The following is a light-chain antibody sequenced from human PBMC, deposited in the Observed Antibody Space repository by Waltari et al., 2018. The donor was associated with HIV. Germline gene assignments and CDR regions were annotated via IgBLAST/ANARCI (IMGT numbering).Light chain of an antibody. Sequence: DIVMTQSPHSLALSLGERATINCKSSQSLLYSSKNENFLAWYQQKPGQTPQLLIYSASTRGSGVPDRFSGSGSGTDFTLTNNSLQSGDVAVYFCQQYYTTPPTFGQGTRVEIK. CDR3: QQYYTTPPT. J-gene: IGKJ1*01. CDR1: QSLLYSSKNENF. V-gene: IGKV4-1*01. CDR2: SAS.